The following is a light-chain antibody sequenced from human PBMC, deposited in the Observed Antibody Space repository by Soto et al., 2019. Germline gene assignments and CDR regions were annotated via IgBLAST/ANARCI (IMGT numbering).Light chain of an antibody. CDR2: AAS. J-gene: IGKJ1*01. V-gene: IGKV1-9*01. Sequence: DIQLTQSPSFLSASVGDRVTITCRASQGISSYLAWYQQKPGKAPMLLIYAASTLQSGVPSRFSSSGSATEFPLTLSSLQPEDFATYYCQQPNSYPPWTFGHATKVDIK. CDR3: QQPNSYPPWT. CDR1: QGISSY.